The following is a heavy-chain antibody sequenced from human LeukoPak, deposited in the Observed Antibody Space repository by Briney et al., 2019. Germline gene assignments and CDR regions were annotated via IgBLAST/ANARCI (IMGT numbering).Heavy chain of an antibody. D-gene: IGHD6-19*01. CDR1: GYTFTSNY. CDR3: AREDGYSSGWYGS. Sequence: ASVKVSCKASGYTFTSNYMHWVRQAPGQGLEWMGVINPSGGSTSYAQKFQGRVTMTRDMSTSTDYMELSRLRSDDTAVYYCAREDGYSSGWYGSWGQGTLVTVSS. CDR2: INPSGGST. J-gene: IGHJ5*02. V-gene: IGHV1-46*01.